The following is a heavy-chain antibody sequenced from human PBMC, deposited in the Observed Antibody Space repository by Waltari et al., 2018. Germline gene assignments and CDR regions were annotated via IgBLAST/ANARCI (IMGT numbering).Heavy chain of an antibody. J-gene: IGHJ4*02. CDR2: SRAKSESYTT. V-gene: IGHV3-72*01. CDR1: GFTFSDHC. CDR3: AKYPGIAAAGPFDY. D-gene: IGHD6-13*01. Sequence: EVQLVESGGALVQPGGSLRLSCAASGFTFSDHCMEWVRQAPGKGLEWVARSRAKSESYTTAYAASVKGRFTISRDNSNNSLYLLMNSLKTEDTAVYYCAKYPGIAAAGPFDYWGQGTLVTVSS.